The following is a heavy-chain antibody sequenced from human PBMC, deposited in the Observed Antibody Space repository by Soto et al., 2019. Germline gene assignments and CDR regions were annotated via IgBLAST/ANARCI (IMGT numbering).Heavy chain of an antibody. Sequence: PGGSLRLSCAASGFSFIDYAINWVRQVPGRGLEYVAGIGGRGGNAFYADSMKGRFSISRDNSKNTVYLHMHNLRVDDSAMYYCAKSRHSGDCEGSYDSWGQGTLVTVSS. CDR1: GFSFIDYA. V-gene: IGHV3-23*01. CDR2: IGGRGGNA. J-gene: IGHJ5*02. D-gene: IGHD2-21*02. CDR3: AKSRHSGDCEGSYDS.